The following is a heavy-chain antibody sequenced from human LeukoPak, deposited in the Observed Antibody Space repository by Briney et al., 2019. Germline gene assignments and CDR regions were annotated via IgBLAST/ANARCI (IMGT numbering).Heavy chain of an antibody. CDR3: AREVDIGQYYFDY. V-gene: IGHV3-20*04. CDR1: GFTFNTYA. J-gene: IGHJ4*02. D-gene: IGHD5-12*01. CDR2: INWNGGST. Sequence: PGGSLRLSCAASGFTFNTYAMSWVRQAPGKGLEWVSGINWNGGSTGYADSVKGRFTISRDNAKNSLYLQMNSLRAEDTALYYCAREVDIGQYYFDYWGQGTLVTVSS.